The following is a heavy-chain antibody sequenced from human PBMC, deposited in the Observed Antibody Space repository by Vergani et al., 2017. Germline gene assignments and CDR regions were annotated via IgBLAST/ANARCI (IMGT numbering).Heavy chain of an antibody. CDR1: GGTFSSYA. CDR2: IIPILGTA. V-gene: IGHV1-69*11. Sequence: QVQLVQSGAEVKKPGSSVKVSCKASGGTFSSYAISWVRQAPGQGLEWMGRIIPILGTANYAQKFQGRVTITADESTSTAYMELSSLRSEDTAVYYCAGLNFSPKRDDAFDIWGQGTMVTVSS. J-gene: IGHJ3*02. CDR3: AGLNFSPKRDDAFDI. D-gene: IGHD3-3*01.